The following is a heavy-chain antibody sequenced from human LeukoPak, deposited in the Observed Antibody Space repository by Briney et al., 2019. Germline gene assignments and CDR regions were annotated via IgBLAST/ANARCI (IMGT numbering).Heavy chain of an antibody. CDR2: ISYDGSNK. D-gene: IGHD6-19*01. Sequence: SGRSLRLSGAASGFTFSSYAMHWVRQAPGKGLEWVAVISYDGSNKYYADSVKGRFTISRDNSKNTLYLQMNSLRAEDTAVYYCARGGIAVAGSTRGQFDYWGQGTLVTVSS. V-gene: IGHV3-30-3*01. J-gene: IGHJ4*02. CDR3: ARGGIAVAGSTRGQFDY. CDR1: GFTFSSYA.